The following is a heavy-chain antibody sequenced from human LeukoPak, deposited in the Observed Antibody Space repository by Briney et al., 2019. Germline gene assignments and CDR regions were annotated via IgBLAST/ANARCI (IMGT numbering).Heavy chain of an antibody. CDR2: IYTSGST. J-gene: IGHJ4*02. V-gene: IGHV4-4*07. Sequence: PSETLSLTCTVSGGSISSYYRSWIRQPAGKGLEWIGRIYTSGSTNYNPSLKSRVTMSVDTSKNQFSLKLSSVTAADTAVYYCARDGASSSWPYYFDYWGQGTLVTVSS. CDR1: GGSISSYY. CDR3: ARDGASSSWPYYFDY. D-gene: IGHD6-13*01.